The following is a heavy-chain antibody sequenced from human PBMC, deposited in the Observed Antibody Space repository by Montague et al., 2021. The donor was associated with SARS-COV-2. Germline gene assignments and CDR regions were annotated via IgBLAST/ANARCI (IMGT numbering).Heavy chain of an antibody. Sequence: SVRLSCAASGFTFSGYNMDWVRQAPGKGLEWVALIRIKAYSYTIEYAASVKGRFTISRADSQNSLYLRMNSLKTDDTAVYYCAREYYFGMDVWGQGTAVTVSS. CDR1: GFTFSGYN. CDR3: AREYYFGMDV. V-gene: IGHV3-72*01. J-gene: IGHJ6*02. CDR2: IRIKAYSYTI.